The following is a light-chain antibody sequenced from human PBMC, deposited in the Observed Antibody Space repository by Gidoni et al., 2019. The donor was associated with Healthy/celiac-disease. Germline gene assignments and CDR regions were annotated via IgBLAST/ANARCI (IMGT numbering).Light chain of an antibody. J-gene: IGKJ1*01. Sequence: IQLPQSPASTSASVADRVTITCRGSQRIGSSLNWYQQKPGKAPKRLLYDASSLQSGVPSRFSGSGSWTEFTLTIISLQPEDFATYYCQQRCSTPPWTFGQGTKVEIK. CDR1: QRIGSS. CDR2: DAS. CDR3: QQRCSTPPWT. V-gene: IGKV1-39*01.